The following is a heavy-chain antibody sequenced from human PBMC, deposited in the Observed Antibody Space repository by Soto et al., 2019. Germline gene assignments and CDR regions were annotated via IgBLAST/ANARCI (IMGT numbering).Heavy chain of an antibody. CDR3: DRDTIIPIVPAGRGNTSEP. CDR1: GFTFSSYG. V-gene: IGHV3-33*01. D-gene: IGHD2-2*01. J-gene: IGHJ5*02. CDR2: IWYDGSNK. Sequence: GWSLRLSCAASGFTFSSYGMHWVRQAPGKGLEWVAVIWYDGSNKYYADSVKGRFTISRDNSKNTLYLQMNSLRAEDKAVYYWDRDTIIPIVPAGRGNTSEPWGQGT.